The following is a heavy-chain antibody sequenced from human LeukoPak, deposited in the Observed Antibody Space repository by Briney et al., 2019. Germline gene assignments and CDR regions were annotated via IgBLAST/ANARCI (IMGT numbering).Heavy chain of an antibody. D-gene: IGHD3-22*01. CDR3: ARVRGSSGYYSLDY. Sequence: ASETLSLTCTVSGGSISSYYWSWIRQPAGKGLEWIGRIYTSGSANYNPSLKSRVTMSVDTSKNQFSLKLSSVTAADTAVYYCARVRGSSGYYSLDYWGQGTLVTVSS. V-gene: IGHV4-4*07. CDR2: IYTSGSA. J-gene: IGHJ4*02. CDR1: GGSISSYY.